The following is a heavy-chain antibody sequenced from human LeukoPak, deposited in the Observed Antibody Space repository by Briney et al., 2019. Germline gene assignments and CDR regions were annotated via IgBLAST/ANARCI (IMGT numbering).Heavy chain of an antibody. D-gene: IGHD6-13*01. CDR1: GDSISNLY. Sequence: SETLSLTCTVSGDSISNLYWSWIRQPAGKGLEWIGRIYTSGSTNYNPSLKSRVTMSVDTSKNQFSLKLSSVTAADTAVYYCARDVVAAPGTWDYWGQGTLVTVSS. V-gene: IGHV4-4*07. CDR3: ARDVVAAPGTWDY. CDR2: IYTSGST. J-gene: IGHJ4*02.